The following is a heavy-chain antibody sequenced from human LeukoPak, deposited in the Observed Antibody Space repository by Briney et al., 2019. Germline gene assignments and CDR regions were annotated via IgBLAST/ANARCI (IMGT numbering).Heavy chain of an antibody. V-gene: IGHV4-39*07. CDR3: ARGSFIVLMVYATEQIIDY. CDR1: GGSISSSSYY. J-gene: IGHJ4*02. CDR2: IYYSGST. D-gene: IGHD2-8*01. Sequence: PSETLSLTCTVSGGSISSSSYYWGWIRQPPGEGLEWIGSIYYSGSTYYNPSLKSRVTISVDTSKNQFSLKLSSVTAADTAVYYCARGSFIVLMVYATEQIIDYWGQGTLVTVSS.